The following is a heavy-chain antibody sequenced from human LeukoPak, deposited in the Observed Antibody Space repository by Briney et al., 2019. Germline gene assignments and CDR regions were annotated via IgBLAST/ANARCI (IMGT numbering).Heavy chain of an antibody. J-gene: IGHJ3*02. D-gene: IGHD3-22*01. Sequence: GGSLRLSCAASGFTFSSYGMHWVRQAPGKGLEWVAVIWYDGSNKYYADSVKGRFTISRDNSKNTLYLQMNSLRAEDTAVYYCARDRYYDSSGYYPDAFDIWGQGTMVTVSS. CDR2: IWYDGSNK. CDR3: ARDRYYDSSGYYPDAFDI. V-gene: IGHV3-33*01. CDR1: GFTFSSYG.